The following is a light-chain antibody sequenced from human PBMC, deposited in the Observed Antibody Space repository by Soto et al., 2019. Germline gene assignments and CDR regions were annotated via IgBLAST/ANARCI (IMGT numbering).Light chain of an antibody. J-gene: IGLJ1*01. V-gene: IGLV2-14*01. CDR2: EVS. CDR3: SAYTNSRTYV. CDR1: SSDVGAYNY. Sequence: QSVLTQPASVSGSPGQSITISCTGTSSDVGAYNYVSWYQQHPGKAPKVMIYEVSNRPSGVSNRFSGSKSGNTASLTISGLQAEDEADYYRSAYTNSRTYVFGTGTQLTVL.